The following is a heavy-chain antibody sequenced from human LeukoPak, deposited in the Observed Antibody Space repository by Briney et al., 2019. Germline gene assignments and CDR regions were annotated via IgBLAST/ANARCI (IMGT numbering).Heavy chain of an antibody. CDR2: ISGSGGGT. CDR1: GFTFSSYA. D-gene: IGHD3-16*01. J-gene: IGHJ4*02. CDR3: AKQMSTVTFTPFDY. V-gene: IGHV3-23*01. Sequence: PGGSLRLSCAASGFTFSSYAMSWVRQAPGKGLEWVSAISGSGGGTYYTDSVKGRFTISRDNSKNTLYLQMNSLRAEDTAVYYCAKQMSTVTFTPFDYWGQGTLVTVSS.